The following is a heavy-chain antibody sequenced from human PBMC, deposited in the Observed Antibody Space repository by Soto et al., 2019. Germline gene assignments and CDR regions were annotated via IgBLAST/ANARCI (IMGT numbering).Heavy chain of an antibody. CDR3: ARKPRGTTRTPFDP. CDR2: INHSGST. Sequence: QVQLQQWGAGLLKPSETLSLTCAVYGGSFSGYYWSWIRQPPGKGLEWIGEINHSGSTNYNPSLKSRVTISVDTPKNKSPRKLSSVTAADTAVYYCARKPRGTTRTPFDPWGQGPLVTVSS. CDR1: GGSFSGYY. D-gene: IGHD1-26*01. J-gene: IGHJ5*02. V-gene: IGHV4-34*01.